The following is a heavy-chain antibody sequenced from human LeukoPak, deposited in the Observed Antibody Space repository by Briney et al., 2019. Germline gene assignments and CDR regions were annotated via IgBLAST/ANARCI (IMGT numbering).Heavy chain of an antibody. V-gene: IGHV4-4*02. D-gene: IGHD6-13*01. J-gene: IGHJ4*02. CDR1: GGSISSSNW. CDR3: ARYSGSIAAAGSVDY. Sequence: ASETLSLTCAVSGGSISSSNWWSWVRQPPGKGLEWIGEIYHSGSTNYNPSLKSRVTISVDKSKNQFSLKLSSVTAADTAVYYCARYSGSIAAAGSVDYWGQGTLVTVSS. CDR2: IYHSGST.